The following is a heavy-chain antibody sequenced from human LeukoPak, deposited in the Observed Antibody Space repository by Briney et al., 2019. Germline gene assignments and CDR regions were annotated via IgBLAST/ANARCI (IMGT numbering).Heavy chain of an antibody. V-gene: IGHV3-21*01. CDR1: EYDFRAYT. Sequence: GGSLRLSCVASEYDFRAYTFTWVRQAPGKGLEYVSSISKSSALKYYSESVRGRFTISRDNAENSLYLDMSNLGAEDTAVYFCVKGDNRDQWGQGTLVTVSS. D-gene: IGHD2-2*01. CDR3: VKGDNRDQ. CDR2: ISKSSALK. J-gene: IGHJ4*02.